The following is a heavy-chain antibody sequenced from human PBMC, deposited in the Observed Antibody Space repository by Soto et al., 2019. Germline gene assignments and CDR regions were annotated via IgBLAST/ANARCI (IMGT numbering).Heavy chain of an antibody. D-gene: IGHD2-2*01. J-gene: IGHJ6*02. CDR1: GDTFSTYS. CDR3: AREGLVLVPTTVNSDYYYYAMDV. CDR2: IIPRSAKS. Sequence: QVQLVQSGAEVKKPGSSVKVSCKASGDTFSTYSITWMRQAPGRGLEWVGGIIPRSAKSNYAQKFEVRVTITADESTSTAYMELSSLRAEDTAVYYCAREGLVLVPTTVNSDYYYYAMDVWGQGTTVTVSS. V-gene: IGHV1-69*12.